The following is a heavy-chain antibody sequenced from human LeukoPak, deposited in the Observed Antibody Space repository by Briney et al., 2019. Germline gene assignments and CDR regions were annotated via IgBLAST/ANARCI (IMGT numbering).Heavy chain of an antibody. D-gene: IGHD7-27*01. Sequence: ASVKVSCKASGYTFTGYYMHWVRQAPGQGLEWMGWINPNSGGTNYAQKFQGRVTMTRDTSISTAYMELSRLRSDDTAVYYCARGSTWGFELSDYWGQGILVTVSS. V-gene: IGHV1-2*02. CDR2: INPNSGGT. J-gene: IGHJ4*02. CDR3: ARGSTWGFELSDY. CDR1: GYTFTGYY.